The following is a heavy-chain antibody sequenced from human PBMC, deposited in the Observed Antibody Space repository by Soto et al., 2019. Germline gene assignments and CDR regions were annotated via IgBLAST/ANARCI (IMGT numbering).Heavy chain of an antibody. D-gene: IGHD3-9*01. CDR3: ARDREPDGIWTFDS. J-gene: IGHJ4*02. CDR1: GFTLAKYT. Sequence: GGSLRLSCAASGFTLAKYTMGWVRQAPGKGLEWVAESYSTGGTEYADSVKGRFTIFRDNSKNTLFLQMNYLVVEDTALYYCARDREPDGIWTFDSWGQGTLVTVSS. CDR2: SYSTGGT. V-gene: IGHV3-53*01.